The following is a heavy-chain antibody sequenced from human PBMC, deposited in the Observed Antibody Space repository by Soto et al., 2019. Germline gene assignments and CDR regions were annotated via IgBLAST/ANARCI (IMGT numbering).Heavy chain of an antibody. V-gene: IGHV3-23*01. Sequence: LRLSCAASGFTFSSYAMSWVRQAPGKGLEWVSAISGSGGSTYYADSVKGRFTISRDNSKNTLYLQMNSLRAEDTAVYYCAKDPHYYYDSSGYYPIFGYWGQGTLVTVSS. D-gene: IGHD3-22*01. CDR3: AKDPHYYYDSSGYYPIFGY. J-gene: IGHJ4*02. CDR2: ISGSGGST. CDR1: GFTFSSYA.